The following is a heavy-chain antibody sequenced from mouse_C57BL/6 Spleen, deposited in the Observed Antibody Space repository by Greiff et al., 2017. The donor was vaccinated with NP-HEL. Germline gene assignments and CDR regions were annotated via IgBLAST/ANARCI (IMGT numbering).Heavy chain of an antibody. Sequence: QVQLKQSGAELVKPGASVKISCKASGYAFSSYWMNWVKQRPGKGLEWIGQIYPGDGDTNYNGKFKGKATLTADKSSSTAYMQLSSLTSEDSAVYFCAREGVTTTGVAYWGQGTLVTVSA. D-gene: IGHD2-2*01. J-gene: IGHJ3*01. CDR2: IYPGDGDT. CDR3: AREGVTTTGVAY. V-gene: IGHV1-80*01. CDR1: GYAFSSYW.